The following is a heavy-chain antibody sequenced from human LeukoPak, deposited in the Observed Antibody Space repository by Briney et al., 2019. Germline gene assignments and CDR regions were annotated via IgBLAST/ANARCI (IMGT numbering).Heavy chain of an antibody. J-gene: IGHJ4*02. CDR3: ARARGYSYAYDY. V-gene: IGHV4-59*01. D-gene: IGHD5-18*01. Sequence: SETLSLTCTVSGCSISSYYWSWIRQPPGKGLEWTGYIYYSGSTNYNPSLKSRVTISVDTSKNQFSLKLSSVTAADTAIYYCARARGYSYAYDYWGQGTLVTVSS. CDR2: IYYSGST. CDR1: GCSISSYY.